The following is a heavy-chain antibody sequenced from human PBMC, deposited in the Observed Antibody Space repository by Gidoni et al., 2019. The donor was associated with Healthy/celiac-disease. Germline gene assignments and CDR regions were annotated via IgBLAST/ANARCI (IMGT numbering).Heavy chain of an antibody. J-gene: IGHJ4*02. V-gene: IGHV3-30*02. CDR2: GSNK. Sequence: GSNKYYADSVKGRFTISRDNSKNTLYLQMNSLRAEDTAVYYCAAIPGGGVYWGQGTLVTVSS. CDR3: AAIPGGGVY. D-gene: IGHD2-8*01.